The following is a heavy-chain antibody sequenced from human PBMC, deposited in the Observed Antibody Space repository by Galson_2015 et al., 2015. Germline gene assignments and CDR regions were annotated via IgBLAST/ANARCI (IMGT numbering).Heavy chain of an antibody. CDR2: INGSNGNP. CDR1: GYILNGYS. J-gene: IGHJ4*02. D-gene: IGHD6-19*01. Sequence: SVKVSCKASGYILNGYSLNWVRQAPGQGLEWMGWINGSNGNPTYAQGFTGRFVFSLDTSVSTAYLQITSLKPEDTAVYSCARTSSSGWYTDYWGQGTLVTVSS. V-gene: IGHV7-4-1*02. CDR3: ARTSSSGWYTDY.